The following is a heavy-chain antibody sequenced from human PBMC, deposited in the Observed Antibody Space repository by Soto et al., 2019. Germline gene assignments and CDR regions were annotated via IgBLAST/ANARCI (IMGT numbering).Heavy chain of an antibody. J-gene: IGHJ4*02. V-gene: IGHV4-59*01. CDR3: ARTEYEKIRHDY. Sequence: SETLSLTCTASGASISTDYWSWIRQPPGKRLEWIGYIYNSGSTTQNPALKSRVSISVDTSRNQCSLRLRSVTVADTAVYYCARTEYEKIRHDYWGQGILVTVSS. CDR2: IYNSGST. CDR1: GASISTDY. D-gene: IGHD3-16*01.